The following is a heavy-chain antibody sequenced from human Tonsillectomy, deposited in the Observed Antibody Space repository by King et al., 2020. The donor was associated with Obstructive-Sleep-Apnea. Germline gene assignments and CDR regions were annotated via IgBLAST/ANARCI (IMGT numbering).Heavy chain of an antibody. D-gene: IGHD3-10*01. CDR1: GGSISSYY. CDR2: IYYSGST. V-gene: IGHV4-59*01. Sequence: VQLQESGPGLVKPSETLSLTCTVSGGSISSYYWTWIRQPPGKGLEWIGYIYYSGSTKYNPSLKSRVTMSVDTSKNQFSLKLSSVTAADTAVYYCARDLTYYYGSGFDPWGQGTLVTVSS. CDR3: ARDLTYYYGSGFDP. J-gene: IGHJ5*02.